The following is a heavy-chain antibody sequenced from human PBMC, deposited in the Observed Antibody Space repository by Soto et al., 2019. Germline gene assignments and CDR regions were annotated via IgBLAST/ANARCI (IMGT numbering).Heavy chain of an antibody. V-gene: IGHV2-26*01. CDR2: IFSNDEK. CDR1: GFSLSNARMG. J-gene: IGHJ4*02. Sequence: SGPTLVNPTATLTLTCTVSGFSLSNARMGVSWIRQPPGKALEWLAHIFSNDEKSYSTSLKSRLTISKDTSKSQVVLTMTNMDPVDTATYYCARIRQWLVRRYFDYWGQGTLVTV. CDR3: ARIRQWLVRRYFDY. D-gene: IGHD6-19*01.